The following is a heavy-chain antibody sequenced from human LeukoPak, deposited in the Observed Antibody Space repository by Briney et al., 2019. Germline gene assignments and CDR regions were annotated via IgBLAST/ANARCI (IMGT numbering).Heavy chain of an antibody. Sequence: SETLSLTCTVSGGSISSSSYYWGWIRQPPGKGLEWIGSIYYSGSTYYNPSLKSRVTISVDTSKNQFSLKLSSVTAADTAVYYCARHRRSAVPAANWFDPWGQGTLVTVSS. CDR3: ARHRRSAVPAANWFDP. CDR2: IYYSGST. J-gene: IGHJ5*02. CDR1: GGSISSSSYY. V-gene: IGHV4-39*01. D-gene: IGHD2-2*01.